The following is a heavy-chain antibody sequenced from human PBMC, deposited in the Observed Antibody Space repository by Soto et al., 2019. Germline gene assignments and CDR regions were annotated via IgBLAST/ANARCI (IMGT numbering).Heavy chain of an antibody. D-gene: IGHD5-12*01. CDR1: GFTFSRYS. CDR3: ARDGNSGYYYSDY. CDR2: ISSSSSTV. V-gene: IGHV3-48*02. Sequence: PGGSLRLSCAASGFTFSRYSMNWVRQAPGQGLEWVSYISSSSSTVYYADSVKDRFTISRDNAKNSLYLQMNSLRDEDTAVYYCARDGNSGYYYSDYWGQGTLVTVSS. J-gene: IGHJ4*02.